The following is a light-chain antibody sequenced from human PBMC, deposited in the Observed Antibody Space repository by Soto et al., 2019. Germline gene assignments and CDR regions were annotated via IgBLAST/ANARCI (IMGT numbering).Light chain of an antibody. V-gene: IGKV3-11*01. CDR2: DAS. J-gene: IGKJ1*01. Sequence: EIVLTQSPATLSLSPGERATLSCRASQSVSRYLAWYQQKPGQAPRLLIYDASNRATGIPARFSGSGSGTDFTVTISNLEPEDFAVYYCQQRSNWPVTFGQGTKVEIK. CDR3: QQRSNWPVT. CDR1: QSVSRY.